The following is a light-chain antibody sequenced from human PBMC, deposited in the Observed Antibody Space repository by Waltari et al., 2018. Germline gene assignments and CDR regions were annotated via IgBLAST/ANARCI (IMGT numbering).Light chain of an antibody. J-gene: IGKJ3*01. Sequence: DIVMTQSPDSLAVSLGERATINCKSSQSVLSSSNNKNYLVWYQQKPGQPPKLLVYWASTRESGVPDRFSGSGSGTDFTLTISRLEPEDSAVYYCHQYGHSQGPTFGPGTKVNIK. CDR1: QSVLSSSNNKNY. CDR2: WAS. V-gene: IGKV4-1*01. CDR3: HQYGHSQGPT.